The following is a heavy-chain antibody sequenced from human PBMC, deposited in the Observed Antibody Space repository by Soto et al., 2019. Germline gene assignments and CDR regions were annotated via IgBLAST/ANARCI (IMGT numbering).Heavy chain of an antibody. V-gene: IGHV3-53*01. D-gene: IGHD6-6*01. CDR1: WFTVSSNY. CDR3: ARSYSSSFPIDY. J-gene: IGHJ4*02. Sequence: VGSLRLSCAASWFTVSSNYMSWVRQAPGKGLEWVSVIYSGGSTYYADSVKGRFTISRDNSKNTLYLQMNSLRAEDTAVYYCARSYSSSFPIDYWGQGTLVTVSS. CDR2: IYSGGST.